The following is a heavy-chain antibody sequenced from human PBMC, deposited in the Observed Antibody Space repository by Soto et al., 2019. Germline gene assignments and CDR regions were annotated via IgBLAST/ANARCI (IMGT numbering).Heavy chain of an antibody. CDR1: GFTFNNYA. J-gene: IGHJ6*02. Sequence: EVQLLESGGGLVQRGGSLRVSCAASGFTFNNYAMTWVRQAPGKGLEWVSSITGSSSYIFYADSVKGRFTISRDNAKNTVYLQVNSLRAEDTGVYYCARLVASETGYGMDVWGQGTTVTVSS. V-gene: IGHV3-21*06. CDR2: ITGSSSYI. D-gene: IGHD3-9*01. CDR3: ARLVASETGYGMDV.